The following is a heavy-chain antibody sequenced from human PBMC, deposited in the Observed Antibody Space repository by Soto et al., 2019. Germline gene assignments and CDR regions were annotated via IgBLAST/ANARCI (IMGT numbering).Heavy chain of an antibody. D-gene: IGHD4-4*01. CDR3: ARVDYTLRTYYFDY. V-gene: IGHV4-31*03. Sequence: PSETLSLTCTVSGGSISSGGYYWSWIRQHPGKGLEWIGYIYYSGSTYYNPSLKSRVTISVDTSKNQFSLKLSSVTAADTAVYYCARVDYTLRTYYFDYWGQGTLVTVSS. CDR2: IYYSGST. CDR1: GGSISSGGYY. J-gene: IGHJ4*02.